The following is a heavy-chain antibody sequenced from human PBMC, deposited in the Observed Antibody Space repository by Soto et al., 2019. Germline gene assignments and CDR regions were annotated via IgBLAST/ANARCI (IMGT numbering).Heavy chain of an antibody. CDR1: GFTFSSYG. CDR2: ISYDGSNK. Sequence: GGSLRLSCAASGFTFSSYGMHWFRQAPGKGLEWVAVISYDGSNKYYADSVKGRFTISRDNSKNTLYLQMNSLRAEDTAVYYCAKRGGLLWFGELSVDYWGQGTLVTVSS. V-gene: IGHV3-30*18. CDR3: AKRGGLLWFGELSVDY. J-gene: IGHJ4*02. D-gene: IGHD3-10*01.